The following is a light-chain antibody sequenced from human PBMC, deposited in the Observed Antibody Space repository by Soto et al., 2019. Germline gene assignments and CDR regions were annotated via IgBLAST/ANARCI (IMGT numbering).Light chain of an antibody. CDR2: VNSGGSH. CDR1: SGHSNYA. J-gene: IGLJ7*01. V-gene: IGLV4-69*01. CDR3: QTRGTGSARVV. Sequence: QSVLTQSPSASASLGASVKLTCTLSSGHSNYAIAWHQQQPEKGPRYLMKVNSGGSHIKGDGIPDRFSGSSSGAERYLFLSSVQSEDEADYYCQTRGTGSARVVFGGGTQLTVL.